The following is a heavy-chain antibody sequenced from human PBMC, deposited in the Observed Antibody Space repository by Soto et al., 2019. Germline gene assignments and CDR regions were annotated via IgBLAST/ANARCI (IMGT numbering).Heavy chain of an antibody. Sequence: PGGSLRLSCAASGFTFSSYAMSWVRQAPGKGLEWVSAISGSGGSTYYADSVKGRFTISRDNSKNTLYLQMNSLRAEDTAVYYCAKGYYGSGSYYKPPDFFDYWGQGTLVTVSS. D-gene: IGHD3-10*01. J-gene: IGHJ4*02. CDR3: AKGYYGSGSYYKPPDFFDY. V-gene: IGHV3-23*01. CDR2: ISGSGGST. CDR1: GFTFSSYA.